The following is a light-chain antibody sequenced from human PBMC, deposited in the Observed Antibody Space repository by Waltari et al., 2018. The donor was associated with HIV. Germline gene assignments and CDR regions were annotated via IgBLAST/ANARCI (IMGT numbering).Light chain of an antibody. CDR2: AAS. V-gene: IGKV1-39*01. CDR1: QSIRPY. CDR3: QQTYTNMWT. Sequence: DIQLTQSPSSLSASVGDRVTITCRASQSIRPYLNWYQQNPGKAPKLLIYAASYLQSGVPSRFSGSGSGTDFTLTITVLQPEDFATYHCQQTYTNMWTFGQGTKVEIK. J-gene: IGKJ1*01.